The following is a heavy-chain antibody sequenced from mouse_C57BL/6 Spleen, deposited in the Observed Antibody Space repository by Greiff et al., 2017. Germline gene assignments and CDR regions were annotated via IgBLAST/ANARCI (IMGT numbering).Heavy chain of an antibody. Sequence: EVHLVESGGGLVKPGGSLKLSCAASGFTFSDYGMHWVRQAPEKGLEWVAYISSGSSTIYYADTVKGRFTISRDNAKNTLFLQMTSLRSEDTAMYYCARGATVVPHYYAMDYWGQGTSVTVSS. CDR1: GFTFSDYG. CDR3: ARGATVVPHYYAMDY. CDR2: ISSGSSTI. J-gene: IGHJ4*01. V-gene: IGHV5-17*01. D-gene: IGHD1-1*01.